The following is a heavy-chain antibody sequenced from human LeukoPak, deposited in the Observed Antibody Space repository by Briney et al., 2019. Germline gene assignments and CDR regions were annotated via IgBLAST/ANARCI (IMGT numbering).Heavy chain of an antibody. V-gene: IGHV3-53*01. D-gene: IGHD3-10*01. CDR2: IYSGGST. CDR3: ARDTPSSGFDY. CDR1: GFTVSSNY. Sequence: GGSLRLSCAASGFTVSSNYMSWVRQAPGKGLEWVSVIYSGGSTYYADSVKGRFTISRDNSKNTVNLQTNSLRPEDTAVYYCARDTPSSGFDYWGQGTQVTVSS. J-gene: IGHJ4*02.